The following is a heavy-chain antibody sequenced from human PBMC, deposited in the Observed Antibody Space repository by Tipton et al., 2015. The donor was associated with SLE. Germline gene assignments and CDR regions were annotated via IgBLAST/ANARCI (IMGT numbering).Heavy chain of an antibody. CDR1: AGSIGSYY. Sequence: TLSLTCTVSAGSIGSYYWNWIRQPAGKGLEWIGRIYTGGTTNYNPSLKSRVTMSVDTSKNQFSLMLTSVTAADTGVYYCATRDSSGWPDHFYYGMDVWGQGTTVTVSS. D-gene: IGHD6-19*01. V-gene: IGHV4-4*07. CDR3: ATRDSSGWPDHFYYGMDV. J-gene: IGHJ6*02. CDR2: IYTGGTT.